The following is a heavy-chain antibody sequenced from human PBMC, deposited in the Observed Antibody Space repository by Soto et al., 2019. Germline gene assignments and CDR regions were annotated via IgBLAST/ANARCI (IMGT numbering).Heavy chain of an antibody. V-gene: IGHV3-23*01. CDR3: VKWHTSNFDSLPFTGFDF. D-gene: IGHD3-22*01. Sequence: HPGGSLRPSCVCSGFTFSDSVMAWVRQAPGKGVEWLSVMSGDGRTRDPLSVTVRFTISRDNSKNTLYLQMRSLRDEDAAAYYCVKWHTSNFDSLPFTGFDFWGQGTQVTVSS. CDR1: GFTFSDSV. CDR2: MSGDGRT. J-gene: IGHJ4*02.